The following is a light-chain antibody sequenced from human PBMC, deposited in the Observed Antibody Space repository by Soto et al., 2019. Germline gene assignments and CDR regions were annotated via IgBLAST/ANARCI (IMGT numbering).Light chain of an antibody. Sequence: EVVVTQSPGTLFLSPVERATLSCRTSHTVSSNYLAWYQHKPGQAPRLLIYSVSRRATGIPDRFSGSGSGSDFTLTISSLEPEDFAVYYCQQRSNWPFGPGTKVDIK. CDR1: HTVSSNY. CDR3: QQRSNWP. V-gene: IGKV3D-20*02. CDR2: SVS. J-gene: IGKJ3*01.